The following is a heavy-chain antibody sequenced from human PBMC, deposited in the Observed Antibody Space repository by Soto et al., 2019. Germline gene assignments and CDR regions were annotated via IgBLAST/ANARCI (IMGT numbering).Heavy chain of an antibody. J-gene: IGHJ5*02. CDR1: GGSISSSSYY. V-gene: IGHV4-39*01. D-gene: IGHD3-10*01. CDR2: IYYSGST. CDR3: ATPRGVAQRRGWFDP. Sequence: SETLSLTCTVSGGSISSSSYYWGWIRQPPGKGLEWIGSIYYSGSTYYNPSLKSRVTISVDTSKNQFSLKLSSVTAADTAVYYCATPRGVAQRRGWFDPWGQGTLVTVSS.